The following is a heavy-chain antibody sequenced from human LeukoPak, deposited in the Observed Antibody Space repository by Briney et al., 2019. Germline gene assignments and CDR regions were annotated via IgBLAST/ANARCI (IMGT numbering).Heavy chain of an antibody. V-gene: IGHV3-30*02. CDR2: IRYDGSNK. D-gene: IGHD4-23*01. CDR3: AKDRTTTVVPEYFQH. J-gene: IGHJ1*01. Sequence: GGSLRLSCAASGFTFSSYGMHWVRQAPGKGLGWVAFIRYDGSNKYYADSVKGRFTISRDNSKNTLYLQMNSLRAEDTAVYYCAKDRTTTVVPEYFQHWGQGTLVTVSS. CDR1: GFTFSSYG.